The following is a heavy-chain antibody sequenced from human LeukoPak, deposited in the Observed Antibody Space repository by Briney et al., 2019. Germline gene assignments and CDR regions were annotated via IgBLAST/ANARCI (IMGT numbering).Heavy chain of an antibody. J-gene: IGHJ6*02. V-gene: IGHV4-34*01. D-gene: IGHD3-3*01. CDR1: GGSFSGYY. CDR2: INHSGST. Sequence: SETLSLTCAVYGGSFSGYYWSWIRQPPGKGLEWIGEINHSGSTNYNPSLKSRVTISVDTSKNQFSLKLSSVTAADTAVCYCAFWSGYYTGGVSGMDVWGQGTTVTVSS. CDR3: AFWSGYYTGGVSGMDV.